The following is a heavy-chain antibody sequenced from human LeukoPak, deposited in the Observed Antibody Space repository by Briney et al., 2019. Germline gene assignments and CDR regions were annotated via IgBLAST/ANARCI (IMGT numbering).Heavy chain of an antibody. D-gene: IGHD3-10*01. CDR3: ARETYYSSGNVYNRIDY. CDR2: INPNSGGT. Sequence: ASVKVSCKASGYTFTGSYMHWVRQAPGQGLEWMGWINPNSGGTNYAQKFQGRVTMTRDTSISTAYMELSRLTSDDTAVYYCARETYYSSGNVYNRIDYWGQGTLVTVSS. CDR1: GYTFTGSY. V-gene: IGHV1-2*02. J-gene: IGHJ4*02.